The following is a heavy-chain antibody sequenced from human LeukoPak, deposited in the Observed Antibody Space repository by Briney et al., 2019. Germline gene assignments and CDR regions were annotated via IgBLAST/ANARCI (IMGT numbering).Heavy chain of an antibody. J-gene: IGHJ3*02. CDR2: IYYSGST. CDR3: AREFRITGVII. D-gene: IGHD3-10*01. V-gene: IGHV4-59*12. Sequence: PSETLSLTCTVSGGSISSYYWSWIRQPPGKGLEWIGYIYYSGSTNYNPSLKSRVTISVDTSKNQFSLKLTSVTAADTAVYYCAREFRITGVIIWSQGTMVTVSS. CDR1: GGSISSYY.